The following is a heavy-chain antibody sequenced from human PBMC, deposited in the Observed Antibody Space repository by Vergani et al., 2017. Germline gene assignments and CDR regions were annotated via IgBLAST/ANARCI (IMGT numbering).Heavy chain of an antibody. D-gene: IGHD1-7*01. CDR2: IRYDGSRR. J-gene: IGHJ4*02. CDR1: SFKLGDYG. CDR3: VKGKGTFEN. Sequence: QVQLVESGGGVVQPGRSLRLSCTPSSFKLGDYGMHWVRQAPGKGLEWVAFIRYDGSRRDYGESVKGRFTISRDNSKNMVYIQMNSLRPEDTAVYYCVKGKGTFENWGQGTLVTVSS. V-gene: IGHV3-30*02.